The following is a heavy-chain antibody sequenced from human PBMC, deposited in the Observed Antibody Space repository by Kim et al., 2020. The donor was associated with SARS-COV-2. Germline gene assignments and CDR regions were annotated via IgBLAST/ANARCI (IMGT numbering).Heavy chain of an antibody. CDR1: GGTFSSYA. D-gene: IGHD6-6*01. J-gene: IGHJ6*03. Sequence: SVKVSCKASGGTFSSYAISWVRQAPGQGLEWPGRIIPILGIANYAQKFQGRVTITADKSTSTAYMELSSLRSEDTALYYCARVRYSSSPYYYYYYMAVW. V-gene: IGHV1-69*04. CDR2: IIPILGIA. CDR3: ARVRYSSSPYYYYYYMAV.